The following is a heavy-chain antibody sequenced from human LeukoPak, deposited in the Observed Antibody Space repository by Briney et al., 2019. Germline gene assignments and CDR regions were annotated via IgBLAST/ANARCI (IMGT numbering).Heavy chain of an antibody. J-gene: IGHJ4*02. CDR2: INPNSGGT. D-gene: IGHD2-15*01. CDR3: ARVGAYCSGGSCYHYFDY. CDR1: GYTFTGYY. V-gene: IGHV1-2*06. Sequence: ASVKVSCKASGYTFTGYYMHWVRQAPGQGLEWMGRINPNSGGTNYAQKFQGRVTMTRDTSISTAYMELSRLRSDDTAVYYCARVGAYCSGGSCYHYFDYWGQGTLFTVSS.